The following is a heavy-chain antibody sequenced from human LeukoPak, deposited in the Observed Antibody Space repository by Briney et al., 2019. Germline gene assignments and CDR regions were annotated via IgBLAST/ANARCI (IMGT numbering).Heavy chain of an antibody. J-gene: IGHJ4*02. V-gene: IGHV1-18*01. CDR1: RYTFSSYA. Sequence: ASVKVSCKGSRYTFSSYAITWVRQAPGQGLAWMGWISAHNSSTNYAQNFQGRVTMTTDTSTSTVYMELRSLRSDDTAAYYCARQLSSEHPDFDYWGQGTLVTVSP. D-gene: IGHD6-6*01. CDR3: ARQLSSEHPDFDY. CDR2: ISAHNSST.